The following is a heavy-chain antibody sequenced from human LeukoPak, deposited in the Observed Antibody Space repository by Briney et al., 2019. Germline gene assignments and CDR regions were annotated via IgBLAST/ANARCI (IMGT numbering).Heavy chain of an antibody. V-gene: IGHV4-34*01. CDR3: ARTRSGYHKYFQH. J-gene: IGHJ1*01. D-gene: IGHD3-3*01. CDR1: GGSFSGYH. Sequence: SETLSLTCAVYGGSFSGYHWSWIRQPPGKGLEWIGEINHSGSTNYNPSLKSRVTISVDTSKNQFSLKLSSVTAADTAVYYCARTRSGYHKYFQHWGQGTLVTVSS. CDR2: INHSGST.